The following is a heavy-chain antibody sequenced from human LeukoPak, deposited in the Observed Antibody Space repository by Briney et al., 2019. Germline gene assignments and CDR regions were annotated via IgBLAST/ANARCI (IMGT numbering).Heavy chain of an antibody. CDR1: GFTFSSYE. CDR3: ARGYYGDYVYDY. V-gene: IGHV3-21*01. D-gene: IGHD4-17*01. Sequence: GGSLRLSCAASGFTFSSYEMNWVRQAPGKGLEWVSSISSSSIYIYYADSVKGRFTISRDNAKNSLYLQMNSLRAEDTAVYYCARGYYGDYVYDYWGQGTLVTVSS. J-gene: IGHJ4*02. CDR2: ISSSSIYI.